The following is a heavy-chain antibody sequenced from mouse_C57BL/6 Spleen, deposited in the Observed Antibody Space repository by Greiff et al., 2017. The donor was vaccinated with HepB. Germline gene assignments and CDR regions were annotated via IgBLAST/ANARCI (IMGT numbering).Heavy chain of an antibody. Sequence: VQLQQSGPELVKPGASVKISCKASGYAFSSSWMNWVKQRPGKGLEWIGRIYPGDGDTNYNGKFKGKATLTADKSSSTAYMQLSSLTSEDSAVYFCARCTITTVASYYFDYWGQGTTLTVSS. CDR3: ARCTITTVASYYFDY. CDR2: IYPGDGDT. V-gene: IGHV1-82*01. CDR1: GYAFSSSW. D-gene: IGHD1-1*01. J-gene: IGHJ2*01.